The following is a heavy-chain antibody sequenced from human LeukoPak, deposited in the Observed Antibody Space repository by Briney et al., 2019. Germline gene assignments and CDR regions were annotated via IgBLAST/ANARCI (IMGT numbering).Heavy chain of an antibody. Sequence: GGSLRLSCAASGFTFSSYAMSWVRQAPGKGLEWVSAISGSGGSTYYADSVKGRFTISRDNSKNTLYLQMNSLRAEDTAVCYCAKQLRFLEWLLAPANWFDPWGQGTLVTVSS. CDR3: AKQLRFLEWLLAPANWFDP. D-gene: IGHD3-3*01. CDR2: ISGSGGST. CDR1: GFTFSSYA. V-gene: IGHV3-23*01. J-gene: IGHJ5*02.